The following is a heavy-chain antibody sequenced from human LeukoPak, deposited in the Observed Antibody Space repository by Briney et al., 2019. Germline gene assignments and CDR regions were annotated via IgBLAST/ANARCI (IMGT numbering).Heavy chain of an antibody. J-gene: IGHJ4*02. V-gene: IGHV1-18*01. Sequence: GASVKVSCKASGYTFTNYGITWVRQAPGQGLEWMGWISVYNGKTNYAQKFQDRVTMTTDTSTSTAYLDLRSLRHDDTAMYYCAIELTTASYWGQGTLVTVSS. CDR1: GYTFTNYG. CDR2: ISVYNGKT. CDR3: AIELTTASY. D-gene: IGHD1-1*01.